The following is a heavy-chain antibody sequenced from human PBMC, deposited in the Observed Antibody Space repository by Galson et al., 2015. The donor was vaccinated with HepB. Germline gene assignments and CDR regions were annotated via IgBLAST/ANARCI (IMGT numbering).Heavy chain of an antibody. J-gene: IGHJ4*02. Sequence: SLRLSCAASGFTFSSYAMHWVRQAPGKGLEWVAVISYDGSNKYYADSVKGRFTISRDNSKNTLYLQMNSLRAEDTAVYYCARGTYYDFWSGYGLNYWGQGTLVTVSS. CDR1: GFTFSSYA. V-gene: IGHV3-30-3*01. CDR3: ARGTYYDFWSGYGLNY. D-gene: IGHD3-3*01. CDR2: ISYDGSNK.